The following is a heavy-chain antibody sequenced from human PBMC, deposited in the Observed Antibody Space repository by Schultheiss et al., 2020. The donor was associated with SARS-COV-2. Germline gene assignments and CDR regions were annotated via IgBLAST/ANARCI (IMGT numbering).Heavy chain of an antibody. D-gene: IGHD5-12*01. CDR2: IKQDGSEK. J-gene: IGHJ4*02. CDR3: ARDRGYSGYDLANYFDY. CDR1: GFTFSSYW. V-gene: IGHV3-7*03. Sequence: GGSLRLSCAASGFTFSSYWMSWVRQAPGKGLEWVANIKQDGSEKYYVDSVKGRFTISRDNAKNSLYLQMNSLRAEDTAVYYCARDRGYSGYDLANYFDYWGQGTLVTVSS.